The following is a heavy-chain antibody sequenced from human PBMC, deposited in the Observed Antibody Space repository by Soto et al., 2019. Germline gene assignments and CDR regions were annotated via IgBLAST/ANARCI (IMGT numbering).Heavy chain of an antibody. D-gene: IGHD6-19*01. V-gene: IGHV3-73*02. J-gene: IGHJ4*02. CDR3: TRLGSGWYYDY. CDR2: IRSKVNSYAT. CDR1: GFTFSGST. Sequence: EVQLVESGGGLVQPGGSLKLSCAASGFTFSGSTMHWVRQASGKGLEWVGRIRSKVNSYATAYVASVKGRFTISRDDSKNTAYLQMNSLKTEDTAVYYCTRLGSGWYYDYWGQGTLVTFAA.